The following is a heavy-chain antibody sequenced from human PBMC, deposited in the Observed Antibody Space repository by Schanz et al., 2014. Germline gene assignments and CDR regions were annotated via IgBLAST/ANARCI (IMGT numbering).Heavy chain of an antibody. CDR2: IYGNVKT. J-gene: IGHJ4*02. V-gene: IGHV3-53*01. D-gene: IGHD3-3*01. Sequence: EVQLVESGGGLVQPGGSLRISCAASGFTVSTDFMAWVRHAPGKGLQWVSFIYGNVKTHYAESVEGRFTTSRDISTNTVHLQMNGLRTDDTGVYSCARRSMSGYSGYAWGYDFWGQGTPVTVSS. CDR3: ARRSMSGYSGYAWGYDF. CDR1: GFTVSTDF.